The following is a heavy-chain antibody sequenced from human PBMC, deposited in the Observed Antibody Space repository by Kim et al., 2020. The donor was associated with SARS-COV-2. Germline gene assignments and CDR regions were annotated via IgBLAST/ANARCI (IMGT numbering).Heavy chain of an antibody. Sequence: VSVKSRITITPDTSKNQFSLQLNSVTPEDTAVYYCARENIAAAGTGWFDPWGQGTLVTVSS. CDR3: ARENIAAAGTGWFDP. V-gene: IGHV6-1*01. J-gene: IGHJ5*02. D-gene: IGHD6-13*01.